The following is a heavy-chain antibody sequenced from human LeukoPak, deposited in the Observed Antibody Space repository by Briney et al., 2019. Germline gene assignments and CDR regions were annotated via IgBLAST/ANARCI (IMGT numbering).Heavy chain of an antibody. CDR1: GGSISSSTYY. D-gene: IGHD4-17*01. V-gene: IGHV4-39*01. CDR3: AGRDYDARNPQYFAY. Sequence: PSETLSLTCTFPGGSISSSTYYWGWIRQPPGKGLEWIGSLYYSGSTYSNPSLKSRVTISVDTSKNQFSLKLSSVTAADTAVYYCAGRDYDARNPQYFAYWGQGTLVTVSS. J-gene: IGHJ4*02. CDR2: LYYSGST.